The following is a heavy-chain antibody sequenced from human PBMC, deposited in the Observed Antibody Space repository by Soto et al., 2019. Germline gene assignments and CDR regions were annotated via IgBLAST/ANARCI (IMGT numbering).Heavy chain of an antibody. D-gene: IGHD5-12*01. CDR3: ARRGLYSDYVDY. CDR1: GYNFINYW. V-gene: IGHV5-51*01. J-gene: IGHJ4*02. CDR2: FYPEDSDT. Sequence: GESLKISCQGSGYNFINYWIGWVRQMPGKGLEWIGIFYPEDSDTRYSPSFQGQVTISGDRSISTAYLQWSSLKASDTAVYYCARRGLYSDYVDYWGQGTLVTVSS.